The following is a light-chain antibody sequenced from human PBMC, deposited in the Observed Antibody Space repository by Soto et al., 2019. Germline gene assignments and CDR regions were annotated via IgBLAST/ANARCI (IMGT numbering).Light chain of an antibody. CDR1: QSVGST. V-gene: IGKV3-15*01. J-gene: IGKJ4*02. Sequence: EIFMTQSPATLSVFPGERVILSCRASQSVGSTFARYQQKPGQAPRLLIRGASTRATGVPARFSGSGSGTEFTLTISSLQSEDFAVYYCQQYSSSLTFGGGTTLEIK. CDR2: GAS. CDR3: QQYSSSLT.